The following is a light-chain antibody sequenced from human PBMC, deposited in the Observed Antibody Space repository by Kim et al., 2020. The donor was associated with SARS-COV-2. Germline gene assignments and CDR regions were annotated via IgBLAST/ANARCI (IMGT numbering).Light chain of an antibody. CDR3: CSYAGRYTYV. CDR2: DVN. CDR1: SSDVGDYNY. J-gene: IGLJ1*01. V-gene: IGLV2-11*03. Sequence: GQSVIISCTGSSSDVGDYNYVSWYQQHPGKVPKLMSYDVNKRPSGVPDRFSGSKSGNTASLTISGLQSEDEADYYCCSYAGRYTYVFGTGTKVTVL.